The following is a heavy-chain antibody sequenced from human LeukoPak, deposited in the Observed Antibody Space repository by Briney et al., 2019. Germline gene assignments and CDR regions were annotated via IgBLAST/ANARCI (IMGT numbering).Heavy chain of an antibody. V-gene: IGHV3-23*01. Sequence: PGGSLRLSCAASGFTFSSYGMSWVRQAPGKGLEWVSAISGSGGSTYYADSVKGRFTISRDNSKNTLYLQMNSLRAEDTAVYYCAKGETGNYYYYYYMDVWGKGTTVTVSS. CDR1: GFTFSSYG. CDR3: AKGETGNYYYYYYMDV. CDR2: ISGSGGST. J-gene: IGHJ6*03. D-gene: IGHD7-27*01.